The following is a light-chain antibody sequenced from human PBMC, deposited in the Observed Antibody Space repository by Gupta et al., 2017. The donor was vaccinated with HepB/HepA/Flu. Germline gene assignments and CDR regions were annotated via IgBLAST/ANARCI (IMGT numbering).Light chain of an antibody. J-gene: IGLJ1*01. Sequence: QSVLTQPPAVSAAPGQRVTISCTGRSSNIGAGYVVHWYQHLPGTAPKLLIYGNRNRPSGAPDVFSGSKSGTSASLAITGLQAEDEADYYCQSYDSSLSGYVFGTGTKVTVL. CDR1: SSNIGAGYV. CDR3: QSYDSSLSGYV. V-gene: IGLV1-40*01. CDR2: GNR.